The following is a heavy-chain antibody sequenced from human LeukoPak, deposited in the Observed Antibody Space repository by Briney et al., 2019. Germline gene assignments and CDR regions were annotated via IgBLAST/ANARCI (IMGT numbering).Heavy chain of an antibody. D-gene: IGHD3-16*01. CDR2: IYYSGST. J-gene: IGHJ4*02. Sequence: SETLSLTCTVSGGSISSYYWSWIRQPPGKGPEWIGYIYYSGSTNYNPSLKSRVTISVDTSKNQFSLKLSSVTAADTAVYYCAGRGYYFDYWGQGTLVTVSS. CDR1: GGSISSYY. V-gene: IGHV4-59*08. CDR3: AGRGYYFDY.